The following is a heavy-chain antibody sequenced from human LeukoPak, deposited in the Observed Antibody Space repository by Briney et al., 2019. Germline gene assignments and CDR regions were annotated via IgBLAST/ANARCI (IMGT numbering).Heavy chain of an antibody. CDR2: VKSKADGGTT. V-gene: IGHV3-15*05. J-gene: IGHJ1*01. CDR3: ARAPSEIGGYYPEYFRH. D-gene: IGHD3-22*01. CDR1: GFTFSNAW. Sequence: GGSLRLSCAASGFTFSNAWMSWVRQAPGKGLEWVGRVKSKADGGTTDYAAPVKGRFAISRDNAKNTVSLQMNSLRPEDTGVYYCARAPSEIGGYYPEYFRHWGQGTLVTVSS.